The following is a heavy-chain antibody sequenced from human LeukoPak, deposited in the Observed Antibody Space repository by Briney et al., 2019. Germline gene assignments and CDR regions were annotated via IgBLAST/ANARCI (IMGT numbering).Heavy chain of an antibody. CDR3: ARDPYRTVSSHTFDAFDI. Sequence: PGGSLRLSCAASGFTFSSYSMNWVRQAPGKGLEWVSYISSSSSTIYYADSVKGRFTISRDNAKNSLYLQMNSLRAEDTAVYYCARDPYRTVSSHTFDAFDIWGQGTMVTVSS. CDR1: GFTFSSYS. J-gene: IGHJ3*02. CDR2: ISSSSSTI. D-gene: IGHD1-14*01. V-gene: IGHV3-48*01.